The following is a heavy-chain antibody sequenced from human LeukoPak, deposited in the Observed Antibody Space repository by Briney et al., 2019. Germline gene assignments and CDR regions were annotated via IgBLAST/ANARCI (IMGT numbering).Heavy chain of an antibody. J-gene: IGHJ6*04. V-gene: IGHV4-34*01. CDR1: GGSFSGYY. CDR3: ARGGPGGSGSYYNPRYYGMDV. Sequence: SETLSLTWAVYGGSFSGYYWSWIRQPPEKGLEWIGEINHSGSTNYNPSLKSRVTISVDTSKNQFSLKLSSVTAADTAVYYCARGGPGGSGSYYNPRYYGMDVWGKGTTVTVSS. CDR2: INHSGST. D-gene: IGHD3-10*01.